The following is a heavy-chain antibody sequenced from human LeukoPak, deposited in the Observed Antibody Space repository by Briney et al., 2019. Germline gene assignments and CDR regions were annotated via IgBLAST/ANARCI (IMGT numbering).Heavy chain of an antibody. CDR3: AKDLSLQGFDP. CDR2: ISGSGGST. D-gene: IGHD2/OR15-2a*01. V-gene: IGHV3-23*01. Sequence: GGSLRLSCAASGFTFSSYGMSWVRQAPGKGLEWVSAISGSGGSTYYADSVKGRFTISRDNSKNTLYLQMNSLRAEATAVYYFAKDLSLQGFDPWGQGTLVTVSS. CDR1: GFTFSSYG. J-gene: IGHJ5*02.